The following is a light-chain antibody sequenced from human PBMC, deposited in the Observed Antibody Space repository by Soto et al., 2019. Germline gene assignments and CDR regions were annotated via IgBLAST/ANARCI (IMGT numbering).Light chain of an antibody. CDR3: QQFNNWPRT. J-gene: IGKJ1*01. CDR1: QSVSRY. V-gene: IGKV3-11*01. CDR2: DAS. Sequence: EIVLTQSPATLSLSPGERATLSCRASQSVSRYLAWYQQKPGQTPRLLIYDASNRATGIPDRFSGSGSGTDFTLTISRLEPEDFAVYYCQQFNNWPRTFGQGTKVDI.